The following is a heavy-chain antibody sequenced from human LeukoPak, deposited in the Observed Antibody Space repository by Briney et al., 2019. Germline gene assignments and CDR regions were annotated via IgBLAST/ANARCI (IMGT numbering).Heavy chain of an antibody. CDR2: IYYSGST. Sequence: SETLSLTCTVSGGSISSYYWSWIRRPPGKGLECIGYIYYSGSTNYNPSLKSRVTISVDMSKKQISLKLTSVTAADTAIYYCARTEDYGAYWYFDLWGRGTLVTVSS. V-gene: IGHV4-59*01. CDR1: GGSISSYY. D-gene: IGHD4-17*01. J-gene: IGHJ2*01. CDR3: ARTEDYGAYWYFDL.